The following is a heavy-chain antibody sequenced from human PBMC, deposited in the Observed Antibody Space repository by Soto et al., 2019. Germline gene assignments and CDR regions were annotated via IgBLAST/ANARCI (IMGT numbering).Heavy chain of an antibody. CDR1: GFTVSSYG. J-gene: IGHJ2*01. Sequence: QVQLVESGGGVVQPGRSLRLSCAASGFTVSSYGMHWVRQAPGKGLEWVAVIWYDGSNKYYADPVKGRFTRSKDNSKNTLYLPIIRLCVVVTAVYYCPRDLTEPWFLGWFFDLWHRRSLVTVSS. CDR3: PRDLTEPWFLGWFFDL. CDR2: IWYDGSNK. V-gene: IGHV3-33*01. D-gene: IGHD3-22*01.